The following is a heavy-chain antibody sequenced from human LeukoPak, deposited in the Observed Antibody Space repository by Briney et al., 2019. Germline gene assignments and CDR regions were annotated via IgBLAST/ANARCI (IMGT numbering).Heavy chain of an antibody. D-gene: IGHD3-9*01. Sequence: GRSLRLSCAASGFTFSSYDMQWVRQAPGKGLVWVSRITSDGSATNYADSVKGRFTISRDNAKNTLYLQMNSLRAEDTAVYYCASLVLSPVGYWGQGTLVTVSS. CDR2: ITSDGSAT. V-gene: IGHV3-74*01. CDR1: GFTFSSYD. CDR3: ASLVLSPVGY. J-gene: IGHJ4*02.